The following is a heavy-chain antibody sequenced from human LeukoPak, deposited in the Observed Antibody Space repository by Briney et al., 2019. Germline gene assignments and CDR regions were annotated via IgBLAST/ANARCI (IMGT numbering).Heavy chain of an antibody. V-gene: IGHV3-7*01. D-gene: IGHD2-15*01. Sequence: PGGSLRLSCAASKFIFSNYWMSWVRQAPGKGLEWVAYIKKTGSETYYVDSVKGRFTITRDNARNSLFLQMNSLRAEDTAVYYCAREYGYCSGGNCYSYFDSWGQGTLVTVSS. J-gene: IGHJ4*02. CDR3: AREYGYCSGGNCYSYFDS. CDR2: IKKTGSET. CDR1: KFIFSNYW.